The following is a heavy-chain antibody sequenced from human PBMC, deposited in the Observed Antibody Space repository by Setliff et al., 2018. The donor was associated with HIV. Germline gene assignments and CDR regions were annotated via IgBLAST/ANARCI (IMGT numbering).Heavy chain of an antibody. CDR2: IKHDGKET. J-gene: IGHJ4*02. CDR1: GFTFSNYW. D-gene: IGHD6-25*01. Sequence: GGSLRLSCAASGFTFSNYWMSWVRQAPGKGLEWVASIKHDGKETYYVESVEGRFTLSRDDLKNSLYLQLNSLRAEDTAVYHCARQAADYWGQGTLVTVSS. V-gene: IGHV3-7*01. CDR3: ARQAADY.